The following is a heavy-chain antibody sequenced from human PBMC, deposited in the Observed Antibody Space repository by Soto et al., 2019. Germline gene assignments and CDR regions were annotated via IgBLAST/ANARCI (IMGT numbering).Heavy chain of an antibody. CDR2: IKSKSAGGTT. D-gene: IGHD6-13*01. CDR1: GFIFTDAW. CDR3: TTGWSSTDY. J-gene: IGHJ4*02. V-gene: IGHV3-15*01. Sequence: EVQLVESGGGLVKPGGSLRLSCAASGFIFTDAWMNWVRQAPGKGLEWVGRIKSKSAGGTTEYAAPVKGRFIISRDDSKNMLYLQMNSPKIDDTAVYYCTTGWSSTDYWGQGTLVTVSS.